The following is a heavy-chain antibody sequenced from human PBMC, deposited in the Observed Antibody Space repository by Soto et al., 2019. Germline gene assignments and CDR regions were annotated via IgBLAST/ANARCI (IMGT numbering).Heavy chain of an antibody. CDR3: ARDREELQWLAYY. CDR1: GGTFSSYA. J-gene: IGHJ4*02. CDR2: IIPIFGTA. D-gene: IGHD6-19*01. V-gene: IGHV1-69*06. Sequence: SVKVSCKASGGTFSSYAISWVRQAPGQGLEWMGGIIPIFGTANYAQKFQGRVTITADKSTSTAYMELSSLRSEDTAVYYCARDREELQWLAYYWGQGTLVTVSS.